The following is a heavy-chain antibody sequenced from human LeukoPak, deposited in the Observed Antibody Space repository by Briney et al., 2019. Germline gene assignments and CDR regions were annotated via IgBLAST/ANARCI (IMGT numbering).Heavy chain of an antibody. J-gene: IGHJ4*02. D-gene: IGHD2-2*02. CDR1: GFTFSSYA. CDR3: AKLPYRSSTSCYTWGYFDY. CDR2: ISGSGGST. Sequence: PGGSLRLSCAASGFTFSSYAMSWVRQAPGKGLEWVSAISGSGGSTYYADSVKGRFTISRDNSKNTLYLQMNSLRAEDTAVYYCAKLPYRSSTSCYTWGYFDYWGQGTLVTVSS. V-gene: IGHV3-23*01.